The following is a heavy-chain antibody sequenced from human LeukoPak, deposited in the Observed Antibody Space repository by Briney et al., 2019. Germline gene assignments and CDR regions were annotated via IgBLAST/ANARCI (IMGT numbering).Heavy chain of an antibody. CDR2: INHSGST. CDR3: ARRGSAYDYVWGSYRSAYYFDY. D-gene: IGHD3-16*02. CDR1: GGSISSSNNY. Sequence: PSETLSLTCTVSGGSISSSNNYWSWIRQPPGKGLEWIGEINHSGSTNYNPSLKSRVTISVDTSKNQFSLKLSSVTAADTAVYYCARRGSAYDYVWGSYRSAYYFDYWGQGTLVTVSS. V-gene: IGHV4-39*07. J-gene: IGHJ4*02.